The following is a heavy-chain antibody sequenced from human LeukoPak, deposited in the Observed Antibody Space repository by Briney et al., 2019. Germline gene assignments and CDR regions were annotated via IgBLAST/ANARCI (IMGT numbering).Heavy chain of an antibody. CDR3: AKVSGFGDGYNSYYFDY. D-gene: IGHD5-24*01. V-gene: IGHV3-9*01. Sequence: GGSLRLSCAASGFTFDDYAMHWVRQAPGKGLEWVSGISWNSGSIGYADSVKGRFTISRDNAKNSLYLQMNSLRAEDTALYYCAKVSGFGDGYNSYYFDYWGQGTLVTVSS. CDR2: ISWNSGSI. J-gene: IGHJ4*02. CDR1: GFTFDDYA.